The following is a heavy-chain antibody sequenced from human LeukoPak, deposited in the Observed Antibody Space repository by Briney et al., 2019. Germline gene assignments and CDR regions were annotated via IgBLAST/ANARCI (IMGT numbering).Heavy chain of an antibody. Sequence: GSLRLSCSASGFTFSKYWMHWVRQGPGKGLVWFSRIKSYGSDPSYADSVKGRFTISRDNAKSTLYLQMNSLRAEDTAVYYCAKDRDPMPSRGMDVWGQGTTVAVSS. CDR1: GFTFSKYW. CDR3: AKDRDPMPSRGMDV. J-gene: IGHJ6*02. CDR2: IKSYGSDP. D-gene: IGHD2-2*01. V-gene: IGHV3-74*01.